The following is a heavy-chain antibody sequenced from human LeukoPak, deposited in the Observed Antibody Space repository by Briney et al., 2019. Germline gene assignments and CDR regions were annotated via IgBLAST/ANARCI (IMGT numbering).Heavy chain of an antibody. CDR2: IHHSGST. V-gene: IGHV4-38-2*02. J-gene: IGHJ4*02. CDR1: DDSISSGYY. CDR3: ARDQRVVTVLDC. D-gene: IGHD3-3*01. Sequence: SETLPLTCAVSDDSISSGYYWGWIRQPPGKGLEWIGSIHHSGSTYYNPSLKSRVIISVDTSKNQFSLKLSSVTAADTAVYYCARDQRVVTVLDCWGQGTLVTVSS.